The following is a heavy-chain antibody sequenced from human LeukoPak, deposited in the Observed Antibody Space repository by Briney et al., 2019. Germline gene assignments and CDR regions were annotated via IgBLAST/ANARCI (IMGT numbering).Heavy chain of an antibody. Sequence: SQTLSLTCAVSSGSISSGGYSWSWIRQPPGKGLEWIGYIYHSGSTYYNPSLKSRVTISVDRSKNQFSLKLSSVTAADTAVYYCARAALQPYAFDIWGQGTMVTVSS. V-gene: IGHV4-30-2*01. D-gene: IGHD6-25*01. CDR2: IYHSGST. CDR1: SGSISSGGYS. CDR3: ARAALQPYAFDI. J-gene: IGHJ3*02.